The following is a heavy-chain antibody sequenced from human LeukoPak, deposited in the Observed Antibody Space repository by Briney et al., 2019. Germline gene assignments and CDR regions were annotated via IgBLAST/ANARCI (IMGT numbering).Heavy chain of an antibody. CDR1: GLSFSTYW. J-gene: IGHJ2*01. CDR3: VRYYTRQSWFFDL. D-gene: IGHD3-10*01. CDR2: IGGDGDRK. V-gene: IGHV3-7*01. Sequence: GGSLRLSCAASGLSFSTYWMTWVRQAPGKGLEWLANIGGDGDRKFYVDSVKGRFTISRDNAENSLYLQMNSLRVEDTAVYYCVRYYTRQSWFFDLWGRGTLVTVSS.